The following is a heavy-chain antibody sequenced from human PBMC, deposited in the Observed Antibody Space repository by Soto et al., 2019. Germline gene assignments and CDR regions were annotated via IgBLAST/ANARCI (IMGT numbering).Heavy chain of an antibody. CDR2: INHSGST. Sequence: SETLSLTCAVYGGSFSDYYWSWVRQPPGKGLEWIGEINHSGSTNYNPSLKSRVAISVDTSKNQFSLKLNSVTAADTAVYYCAREVPSRYFDLWGRGTPVTVSS. CDR1: GGSFSDYY. CDR3: AREVPSRYFDL. V-gene: IGHV4-34*01. J-gene: IGHJ2*01. D-gene: IGHD3-10*01.